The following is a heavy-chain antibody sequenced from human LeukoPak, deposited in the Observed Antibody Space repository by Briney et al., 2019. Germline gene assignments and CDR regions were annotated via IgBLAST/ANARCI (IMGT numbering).Heavy chain of an antibody. CDR3: ARRLGLRWLVSAFDY. V-gene: IGHV4-4*07. J-gene: IGHJ4*02. CDR2: IYTSGST. D-gene: IGHD4-23*01. Sequence: SETLSLTCTVSGGSISSYYWSWIRQPAGKGLEWIGRIYTSGSTNYNPSLKSRVTMSVDTSKNQFSLKLSSVTAADTAVYYCARRLGLRWLVSAFDYWGQGTLVTVSS. CDR1: GGSISSYY.